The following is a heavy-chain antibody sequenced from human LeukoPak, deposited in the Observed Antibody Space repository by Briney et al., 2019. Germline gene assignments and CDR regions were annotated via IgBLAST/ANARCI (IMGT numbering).Heavy chain of an antibody. CDR2: IYTSGST. J-gene: IGHJ4*02. CDR1: GGSISSYY. CDR3: SGLLWFGELLNDY. V-gene: IGHV4-4*07. D-gene: IGHD3-10*01. Sequence: SETLSLTCTVSGGSISSYYWGWIRQPAGKGLEWIGRIYTSGSTNYNPSLKSRVTMSVDTSKNQFSLKLSSVTAADTAVYYCSGLLWFGELLNDYWGQGTLVTVSS.